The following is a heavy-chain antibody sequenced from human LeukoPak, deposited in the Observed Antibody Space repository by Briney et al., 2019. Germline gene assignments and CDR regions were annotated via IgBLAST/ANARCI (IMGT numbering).Heavy chain of an antibody. Sequence: GGSLRPSCAASGFTFSSYSMNRVRQAPGKGLEWVSYISSSSSTIYYADSVKGRFTISRDNAKNSLYLQMNSLRAEDTAVYYCARDRGGWYDWVDPWGQGTLVTVSS. J-gene: IGHJ5*02. CDR3: ARDRGGWYDWVDP. CDR2: ISSSSSTI. CDR1: GFTFSSYS. V-gene: IGHV3-48*01. D-gene: IGHD6-19*01.